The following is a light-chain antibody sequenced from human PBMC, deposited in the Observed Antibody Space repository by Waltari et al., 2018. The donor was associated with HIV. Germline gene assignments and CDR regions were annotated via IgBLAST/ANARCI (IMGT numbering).Light chain of an antibody. Sequence: QPVLTQSSSASASLGSSVKLTCTLTSRHSRNIIACHQQQPGKAPRYLMKLEGGGFYNKGSGVPDRFSGSSSGADRYLTISNLQFEDEADYYCETWDSSTWVFGGGTKLTVL. J-gene: IGLJ3*02. CDR1: SRHSRNI. CDR2: LEGGGFY. V-gene: IGLV4-60*02. CDR3: ETWDSSTWV.